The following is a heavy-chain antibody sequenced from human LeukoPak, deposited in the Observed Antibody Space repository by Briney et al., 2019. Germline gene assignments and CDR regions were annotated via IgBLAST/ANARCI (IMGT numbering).Heavy chain of an antibody. J-gene: IGHJ4*02. CDR1: GYTFTGYK. CDR2: INPNSGGT. CDR3: ARAEAYYDILTGYPLPIDY. V-gene: IGHV1-2*02. Sequence: ASVKVSCKASGYTFTGYKMHWVRQSPGQGLEWMGWINPNSGGTNYAQKFQGRVTMTRDTSISTAYMELSRLRSDDTAVYYCARAEAYYDILTGYPLPIDYWGQGTLVTVSS. D-gene: IGHD3-9*01.